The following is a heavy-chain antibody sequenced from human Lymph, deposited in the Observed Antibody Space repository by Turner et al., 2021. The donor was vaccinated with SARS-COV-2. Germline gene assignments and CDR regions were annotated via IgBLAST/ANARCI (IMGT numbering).Heavy chain of an antibody. CDR1: GFTFSSYA. Sequence: EVQLLESGGGLVQPGGSLRLSCAASGFTFSSYAMSWVRQAPGKGLELVSAMSGSGGSTYYADSVKGRFTISRDNSKNTLYLQMNSLRAEDTDVYYCAKNEMAMIVVVITLFDYWGQGTLVTVSS. CDR3: AKNEMAMIVVVITLFDY. CDR2: MSGSGGST. V-gene: IGHV3-23*01. J-gene: IGHJ4*02. D-gene: IGHD3-22*01.